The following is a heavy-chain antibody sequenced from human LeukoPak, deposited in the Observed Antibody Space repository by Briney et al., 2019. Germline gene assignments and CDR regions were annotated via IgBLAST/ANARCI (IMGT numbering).Heavy chain of an antibody. V-gene: IGHV1-8*01. J-gene: IGHJ4*02. D-gene: IGHD3-10*01. Sequence: ASVKVSCKASGYTFTSYDINWVRQATGQGLEWMGWMNPNSGNTGYAQKFQGRVTMTRNTSISTAYMELSSLRSEDTAVYYCARDGLLWFGELRGRFDYWGQGTLVTVSS. CDR3: ARDGLLWFGELRGRFDY. CDR1: GYTFTSYD. CDR2: MNPNSGNT.